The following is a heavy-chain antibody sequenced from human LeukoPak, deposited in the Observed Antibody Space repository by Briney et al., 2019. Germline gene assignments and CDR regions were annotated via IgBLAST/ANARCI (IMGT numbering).Heavy chain of an antibody. D-gene: IGHD1-7*01. V-gene: IGHV3-9*01. CDR3: AKVATVTNYKGGGFDY. Sequence: GRSLRLSCAASGFTFDDYAMHWVRQAPGKGLEWVSGISWNSGSIGYADSVKGRFTISRDNAKNSLYLQMNSLRAEDTALYYCAKVATVTNYKGGGFDYWGQGTLVTVSS. CDR2: ISWNSGSI. J-gene: IGHJ4*02. CDR1: GFTFDDYA.